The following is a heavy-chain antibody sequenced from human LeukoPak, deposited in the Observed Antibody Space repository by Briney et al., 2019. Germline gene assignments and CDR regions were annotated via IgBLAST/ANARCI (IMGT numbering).Heavy chain of an antibody. CDR2: IYSDDRA. V-gene: IGHV3-66*02. D-gene: IGHD1-14*01. CDR1: GFTVNRNV. CDR3: ARDLAGFEEPRYYYYMDV. Sequence: GGSLRLSCVASGFTVNRNVMSWVRQAPGKGLEWVSLIYSDDRAFYADFVKGQFTISRNKSKNTLFLQMSSLKPEDTAIYYCARDLAGFEEPRYYYYMDVWGKGTTVTVSS. J-gene: IGHJ6*03.